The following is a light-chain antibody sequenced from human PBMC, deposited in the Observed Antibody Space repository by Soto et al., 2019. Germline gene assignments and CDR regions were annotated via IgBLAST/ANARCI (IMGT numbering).Light chain of an antibody. CDR3: QQFNTRT. J-gene: IGKJ1*01. CDR1: QGISDW. CDR2: KAS. V-gene: IGKV1-5*03. Sequence: DTQMTQSPSTLSASVGDRVTITCRASQGISDWLAWYQQKPGKAPKLLIYKASRLESGDPSRFSGRGFGTEFTLSISSLQPDDAGNYYCQQFNTRTFGQGTKVEIK.